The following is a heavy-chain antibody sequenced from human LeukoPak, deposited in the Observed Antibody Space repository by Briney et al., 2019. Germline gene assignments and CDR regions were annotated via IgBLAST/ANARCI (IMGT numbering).Heavy chain of an antibody. V-gene: IGHV4-39*02. CDR3: ATEYYYDSSGYYQNWFDP. Sequence: PSETLSLTCAVSGGSISSSSYYWGWIRQPPGKGLEWIGSIYYSGSTYYNPSLKSRVTISVDASKNQFSLKLSSVTAADTAVYYCATEYYYDSSGYYQNWFDPWGQGTLVTVSS. J-gene: IGHJ5*02. CDR2: IYYSGST. D-gene: IGHD3-22*01. CDR1: GGSISSSSYY.